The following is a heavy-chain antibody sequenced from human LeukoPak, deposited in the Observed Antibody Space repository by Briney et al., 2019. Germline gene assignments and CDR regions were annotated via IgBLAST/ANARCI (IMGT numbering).Heavy chain of an antibody. D-gene: IGHD6-6*01. Sequence: SETLSLTCTVSGGSVSSGSYYWSWIRQPPGKGLEWIGYIYYSGSTNYNPSLKSRVTISVDTSKNQFSLKLSSVTAADTAVYYCARSSYSSSSSVWGQGAMVTVSS. CDR3: ARSSYSSSSSV. V-gene: IGHV4-61*01. CDR1: GGSVSSGSYY. J-gene: IGHJ3*01. CDR2: IYYSGST.